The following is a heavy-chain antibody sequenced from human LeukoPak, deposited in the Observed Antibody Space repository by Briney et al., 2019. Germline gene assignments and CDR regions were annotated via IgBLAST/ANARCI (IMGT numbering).Heavy chain of an antibody. V-gene: IGHV3-48*03. CDR2: ISSSGSTI. Sequence: GSLRLSCAASGFTFSSYEMNWVRQAPGKGLEWVSYISSSGSTIYYADSVKGRFTISRGNAKNSLYLQMNSLRAEDTAVYYCARVRRIIAAVDTGTRRENWFDPWGQGTLVTVSS. CDR1: GFTFSSYE. J-gene: IGHJ5*02. CDR3: ARVRRIIAAVDTGTRRENWFDP. D-gene: IGHD6-13*01.